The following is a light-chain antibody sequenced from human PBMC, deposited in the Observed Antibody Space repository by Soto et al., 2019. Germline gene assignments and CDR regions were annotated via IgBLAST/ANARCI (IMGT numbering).Light chain of an antibody. CDR3: QLYGGSPPWGT. CDR2: GAS. J-gene: IGKJ3*01. CDR1: QSVNENQ. V-gene: IGKV3-20*01. Sequence: EVVLTQSPGTLSLSPGARATLSCRASQSVNENQLAWYQQKGGQAPRLLIYGASTRATGVPERFSGSGFGTAYSLIIYRLEREDFVLYYCQLYGGSPPWGTFGPPTTVEIK.